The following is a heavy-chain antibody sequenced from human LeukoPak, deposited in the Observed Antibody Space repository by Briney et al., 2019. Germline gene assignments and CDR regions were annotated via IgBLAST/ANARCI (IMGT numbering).Heavy chain of an antibody. CDR3: ARVKLEGSTSRPFDY. D-gene: IGHD2-2*01. V-gene: IGHV1-2*02. J-gene: IGHJ4*02. CDR2: INPNSGGT. CDR1: GYTFTGYY. Sequence: ASAKVSCKASGYTFTGYYMHWVRQAPGQGLEWMGWINPNSGGTNYAQKFQGRVTMTRDTSISTAYMELSRLRSDDTAVYYCARVKLEGSTSRPFDYWGQGTLVTVPS.